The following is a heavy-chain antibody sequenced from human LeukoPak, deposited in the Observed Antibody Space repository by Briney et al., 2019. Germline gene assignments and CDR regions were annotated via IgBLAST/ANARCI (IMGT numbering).Heavy chain of an antibody. CDR2: IAGSGDST. D-gene: IGHD2/OR15-2a*01. V-gene: IGHV3-23*01. J-gene: IGHJ6*03. CDR1: GFTFSSYA. Sequence: GGSLRPSCAASGFTFSSYAMTWVRQAPGKGLEGVSTIAGSGDSTYYADSVKGRFSISRDNSKTTLYLQMNSLSDEDTAVYYCAKDAYGGATFFYYMDVWGKGTTVTVSS. CDR3: AKDAYGGATFFYYMDV.